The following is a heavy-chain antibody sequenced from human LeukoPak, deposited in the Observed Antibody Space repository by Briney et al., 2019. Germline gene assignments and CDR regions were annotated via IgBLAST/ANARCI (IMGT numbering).Heavy chain of an antibody. V-gene: IGHV4-34*01. D-gene: IGHD3-10*01. CDR3: ARQRGREYYFDY. Sequence: PSETLSLTCAVYGGSFSGYYWSWIRQPPGKGLEWIGSIYYSGSTYYNPSLKSRVTISVDTSKNQFSLKLSSVTAADTAVYYCARQRGREYYFDYWGQGTLSPSPQ. CDR2: IYYSGST. J-gene: IGHJ4*02. CDR1: GGSFSGYY.